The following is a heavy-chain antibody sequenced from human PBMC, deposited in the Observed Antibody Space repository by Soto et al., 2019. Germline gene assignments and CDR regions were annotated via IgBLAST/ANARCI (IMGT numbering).Heavy chain of an antibody. CDR1: GGSISSGGYY. CDR2: IYYSGST. CDR3: ARPRFGGSTRVWFDP. V-gene: IGHV4-31*03. Sequence: QVQLQESGPGLVKPSQTLSLTCTVSGGSISSGGYYWSWIRQHPGKGLECIGYIYYSGSTYYNPSLKSRVTISVDTSKNQFSLKLSSVTAADTAVYYCARPRFGGSTRVWFDPWGQGTLVTVSS. D-gene: IGHD2-15*01. J-gene: IGHJ5*02.